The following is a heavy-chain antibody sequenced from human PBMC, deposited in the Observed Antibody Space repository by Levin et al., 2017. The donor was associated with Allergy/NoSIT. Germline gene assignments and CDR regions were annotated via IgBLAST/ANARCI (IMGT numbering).Heavy chain of an antibody. D-gene: IGHD7-27*01. J-gene: IGHJ4*02. CDR3: ARGLGNFDY. V-gene: IGHV4-59*01. CDR1: GGSISSNY. Sequence: KASETLSLTCTVSGGSISSNYWSWIRQPPGKGLEWIGFIYSSGSTHYNPSLKSRVTISVDTSKNHFSLNLSSVTAADTAVYFCARGLGNFDYWGQGTLATVSS. CDR2: IYSSGST.